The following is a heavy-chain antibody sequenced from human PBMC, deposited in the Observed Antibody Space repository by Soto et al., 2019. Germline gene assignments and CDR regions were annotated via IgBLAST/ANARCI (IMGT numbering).Heavy chain of an antibody. CDR3: VRLIGNSWLDF. J-gene: IGHJ5*01. D-gene: IGHD1-26*01. Sequence: SETLSLTCTVSGDSITSSYLSWFRQPPGKGLEYIGFIFYTGITSYNPSLKSRATISMDTSKNHFSLSLTSVTAADAAVYYCVRLIGNSWLDFWGQGTLVTVSS. V-gene: IGHV4-59*01. CDR2: IFYTGIT. CDR1: GDSITSSY.